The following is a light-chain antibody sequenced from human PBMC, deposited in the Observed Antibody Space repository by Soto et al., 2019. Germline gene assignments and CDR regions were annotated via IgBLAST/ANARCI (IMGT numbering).Light chain of an antibody. CDR2: RNN. CDR1: SSNIGSNY. Sequence: QAVVTQSPSASGTPGQRVTISCSGSSSNIGSNYVYWYQHLTGTAPKLLIYRNNQRPSGVPDRFSGSKSGTSASLAISGLRSEDEADYYCATWDDSLSNYVFGTGTKLTVL. V-gene: IGLV1-47*01. CDR3: ATWDDSLSNYV. J-gene: IGLJ1*01.